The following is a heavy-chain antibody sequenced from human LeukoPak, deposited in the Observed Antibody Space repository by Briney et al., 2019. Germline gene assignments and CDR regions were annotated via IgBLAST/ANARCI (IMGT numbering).Heavy chain of an antibody. V-gene: IGHV3-30*18. CDR1: GFTFSVYG. D-gene: IGHD3-22*01. Sequence: GRSLRLSCAASGFTFSVYGMHWVRQAPGKGLEWVTLISNDGSYNDYADSVKGRFTISRDNSKNTLYLQMNSLTAEDTAMYFCAKDINSKGYDYWGQGTLVTVSS. CDR2: ISNDGSYN. J-gene: IGHJ4*02. CDR3: AKDINSKGYDY.